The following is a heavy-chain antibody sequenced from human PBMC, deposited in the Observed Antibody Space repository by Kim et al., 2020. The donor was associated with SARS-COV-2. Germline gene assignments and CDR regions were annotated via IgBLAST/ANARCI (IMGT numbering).Heavy chain of an antibody. Sequence: GGSLRLSCAASGFTFSSYWMSWVRQAPGKGLEWVASIKKDASVISYVDSVRGRFTISRDNAKNSQSLQMDSLRAEDTALYFCARPYRGGSFDIGGQGTMVTVSS. J-gene: IGHJ3*02. CDR3: ARPYRGGSFDI. CDR2: IKKDASVI. D-gene: IGHD3-16*01. CDR1: GFTFSSYW. V-gene: IGHV3-7*01.